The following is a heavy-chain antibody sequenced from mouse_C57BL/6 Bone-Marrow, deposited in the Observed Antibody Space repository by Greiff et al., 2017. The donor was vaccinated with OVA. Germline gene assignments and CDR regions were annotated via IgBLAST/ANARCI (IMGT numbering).Heavy chain of an antibody. CDR1: GYTFTSYW. D-gene: IGHD1-1*01. J-gene: IGHJ4*01. Sequence: QVQLQQPGAELVKPGASVKLSCKASGYTFTSYWMQWVKQRPGQGLEWIGEIDPSDSYTNYNQKFKGKATLTVDKSSSTAYMQLSSLTSEDSAGYYCARVGYYGAMDYWGQGTAVTVSS. V-gene: IGHV1-50*01. CDR3: ARVGYYGAMDY. CDR2: IDPSDSYT.